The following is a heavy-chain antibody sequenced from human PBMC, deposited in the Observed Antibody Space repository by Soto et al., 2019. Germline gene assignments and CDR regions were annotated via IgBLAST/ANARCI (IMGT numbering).Heavy chain of an antibody. V-gene: IGHV3-23*01. D-gene: IGHD3-10*01. CDR1: GFTLSEYG. CDR3: ATSNYGERD. J-gene: IGHJ4*02. Sequence: ELQVLESGGGLVQPGGPLRLTCAASGFTLSEYGTSWVRQAPGKGLEWVSFVSGSGDSTYYTDSVKGRFTISRDSSKNTVCLQMNSLRAEDTAVYYCATSNYGERDWGQGTLVTVSS. CDR2: VSGSGDST.